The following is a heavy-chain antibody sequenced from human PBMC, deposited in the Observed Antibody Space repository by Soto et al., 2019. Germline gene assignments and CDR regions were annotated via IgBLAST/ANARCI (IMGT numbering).Heavy chain of an antibody. CDR1: GGSISSYY. V-gene: IGHV4-59*01. CDR2: IYYSGST. CDR3: ARDRGYSGYDLLY. J-gene: IGHJ4*02. Sequence: PSETLSLTCTVSGGSISSYYWSWIRQPPGKGLEWIGYIYYSGSTNYNPSLKSRVTISVGTSKNQFSLKLSSVTAADTAVYYCARDRGYSGYDLLYWGQGTLVTVSS. D-gene: IGHD5-12*01.